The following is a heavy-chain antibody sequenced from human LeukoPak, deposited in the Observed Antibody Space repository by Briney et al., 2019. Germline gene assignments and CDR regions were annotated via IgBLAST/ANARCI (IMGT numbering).Heavy chain of an antibody. CDR3: ASRDRTVTTDFDY. J-gene: IGHJ4*02. V-gene: IGHV1-2*02. CDR2: INPNSGGT. CDR1: GYTFTGYY. Sequence: ASVKVSCKASGYTFTGYYMHWVRQASGQGLEWMGWINPNSGGTNYAQKFQGRVTMTRDTSISTAYMELSRLRSDDTAVYYCASRDRTVTTDFDYWGQGTLVTVSS. D-gene: IGHD4-17*01.